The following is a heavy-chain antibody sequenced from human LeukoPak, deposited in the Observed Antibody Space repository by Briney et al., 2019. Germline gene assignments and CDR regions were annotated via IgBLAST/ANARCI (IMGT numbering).Heavy chain of an antibody. CDR2: ISASAGST. Sequence: GGSLRLSCAASGFTFSSHGMSWVRQAPGKGLEWVSVISASAGSTYYADSVKGRFTISRDNSKNTLYLQMNSLRAEDTAVYYCAKGGIVGATTGYYYYYMDVWGKGTTVTVSS. V-gene: IGHV3-23*01. J-gene: IGHJ6*03. CDR3: AKGGIVGATTGYYYYYMDV. CDR1: GFTFSSHG. D-gene: IGHD1-26*01.